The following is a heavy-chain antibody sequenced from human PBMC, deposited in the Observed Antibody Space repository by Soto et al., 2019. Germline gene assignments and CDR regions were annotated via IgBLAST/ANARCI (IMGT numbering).Heavy chain of an antibody. J-gene: IGHJ4*02. Sequence: GGSLRLSCAASGFTFSSYGMHWVRQAPGKGLEWVAVIWYDGSNKYYADSVKGRFTISRDNSKNTLYLQMNSLRAEDTAVYYCARPQFDTVTPTFDFDYWGQGTLVTVSS. CDR1: GFTFSSYG. D-gene: IGHD4-17*01. V-gene: IGHV3-33*01. CDR3: ARPQFDTVTPTFDFDY. CDR2: IWYDGSNK.